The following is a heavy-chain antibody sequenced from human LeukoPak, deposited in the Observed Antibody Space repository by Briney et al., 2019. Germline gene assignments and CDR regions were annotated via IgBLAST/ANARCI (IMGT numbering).Heavy chain of an antibody. CDR3: AREEHHCSSTSCYGPNFDY. CDR2: ISSSSSYI. V-gene: IGHV3-21*01. J-gene: IGHJ4*02. D-gene: IGHD2-2*01. CDR1: GLTFSSYS. Sequence: GGSLRLSCAASGLTFSSYSMNWVRQAPGKGLEWVPSISSSSSYIYYADSVKGRFTISRDNAKNSLYLQMNSLRAEDTAVYYCAREEHHCSSTSCYGPNFDYWGQGTLVTVSS.